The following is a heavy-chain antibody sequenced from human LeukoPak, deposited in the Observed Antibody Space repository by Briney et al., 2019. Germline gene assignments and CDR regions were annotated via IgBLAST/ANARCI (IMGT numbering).Heavy chain of an antibody. CDR2: ISGSGGST. CDR3: AKGEDYDILTGHLFDY. J-gene: IGHJ4*02. V-gene: IGHV3-23*01. Sequence: SGGSLRLSCAASGFTFSSYAMSWVRQAPGKGLEWVSAISGSGGSTYYADSVKGRFTISRDNSKSTLYLQMNSLRAEDTAVYYCAKGEDYDILTGHLFDYWGQGTLVTVSS. D-gene: IGHD3-9*01. CDR1: GFTFSSYA.